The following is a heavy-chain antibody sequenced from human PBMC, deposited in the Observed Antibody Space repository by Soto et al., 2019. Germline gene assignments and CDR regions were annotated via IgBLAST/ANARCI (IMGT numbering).Heavy chain of an antibody. V-gene: IGHV1-18*04. CDR2: ISAYNGNT. CDR3: ARRSSSSDSYGILYGMDV. CDR1: GYTFTSYG. J-gene: IGHJ6*02. Sequence: ASVKVSGKASGYTFTSYGISWVRQAPGQGLEWMGWISAYNGNTNYAQKLQGRVTMTTDTSASTAYMGLRSLRSEDTAVYYCARRSSSSDSYGILYGMDVWGQGTTVTVSS. D-gene: IGHD6-6*01.